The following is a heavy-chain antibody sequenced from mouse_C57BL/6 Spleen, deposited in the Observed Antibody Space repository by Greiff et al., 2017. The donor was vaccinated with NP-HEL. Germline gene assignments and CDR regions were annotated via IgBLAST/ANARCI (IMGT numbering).Heavy chain of an antibody. D-gene: IGHD2-5*01. V-gene: IGHV14-4*01. CDR2: IDPENGDT. Sequence: LMESGAELVRPGASVKLSCTASGFNIKDDYMHWVKQRPEQGLEWIGWIDPENGDTEYASKFQGKATITADTSSNTAYLQLSSLTSEDTAVYYCTTDSNYAWFAYWGQGTLVTVSA. J-gene: IGHJ3*01. CDR1: GFNIKDDY. CDR3: TTDSNYAWFAY.